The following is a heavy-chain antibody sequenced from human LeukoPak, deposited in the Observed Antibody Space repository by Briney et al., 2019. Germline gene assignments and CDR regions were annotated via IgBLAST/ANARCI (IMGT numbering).Heavy chain of an antibody. D-gene: IGHD4-17*01. J-gene: IGHJ3*02. CDR3: ARLTTVTPRTAFDI. CDR2: IFASGST. Sequence: SETLSLTCTVSGGSISSYSWSWIRQPAGKGLEWIGRIFASGSTKYNPSLKSRVTMSVETSKNQFSLTLSSVAAADTAVYYCARLTTVTPRTAFDIWGQGTLVTVSS. CDR1: GGSISSYS. V-gene: IGHV4-4*07.